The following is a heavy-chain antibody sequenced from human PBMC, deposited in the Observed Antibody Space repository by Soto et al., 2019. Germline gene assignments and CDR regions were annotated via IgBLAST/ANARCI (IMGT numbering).Heavy chain of an antibody. CDR2: ISHSGST. CDR3: ARGGLLPAY. CDR1: GGSISSGGYS. Sequence: SETLSLTCAVSGGSISSGGYSWSWIRQPPGKGLEWIGYISHSGSTYYNPSLKSRVTISVDRSKNQFSLKLSSVTAADTAVYYCARGGLLPAYWGQGTLVTVSS. V-gene: IGHV4-30-2*01. D-gene: IGHD6-19*01. J-gene: IGHJ4*02.